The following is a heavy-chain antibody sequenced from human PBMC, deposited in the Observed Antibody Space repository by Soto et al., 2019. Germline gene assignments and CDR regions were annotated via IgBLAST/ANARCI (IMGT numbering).Heavy chain of an antibody. V-gene: IGHV4-59*01. CDR2: IYYSGST. CDR1: GGSISSYY. CDR3: ARDDGDYYFDY. D-gene: IGHD4-17*01. J-gene: IGHJ4*02. Sequence: SETLSLTCTVSGGSISSYYWSWIRQPPGKGLEWIGYIYYSGSTNYNPSLKSRVTISVDTSKNQFSLKLSSVTAADTAVYYCARDDGDYYFDYWGQGTLVTVSS.